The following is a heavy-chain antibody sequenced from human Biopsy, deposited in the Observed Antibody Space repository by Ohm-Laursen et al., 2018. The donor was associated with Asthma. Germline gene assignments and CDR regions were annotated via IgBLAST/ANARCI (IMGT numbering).Heavy chain of an antibody. CDR2: VYSTGST. D-gene: IGHD6-13*01. CDR1: PGSISDYY. Sequence: TLSLTCIVSPGSISDYYWNWIRQFPGKGLEWIGYVYSTGSTRYNPSLKSRVTISVDTSINQVSLRLSSVTAADTATYYCARATSTWSQSGPHYFDHWGQGALVTVSS. V-gene: IGHV4-59*01. J-gene: IGHJ4*02. CDR3: ARATSTWSQSGPHYFDH.